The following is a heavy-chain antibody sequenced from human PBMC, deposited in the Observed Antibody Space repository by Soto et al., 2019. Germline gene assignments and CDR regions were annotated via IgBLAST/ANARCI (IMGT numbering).Heavy chain of an antibody. D-gene: IGHD6-19*01. J-gene: IGHJ4*02. Sequence: PSETLSLTCTVSGGSISSYYWSWVRQPPGKGLEWIGYIYYSGSTNYNPSLKSRVTISVDTSKNQFSLKLSSVTAADTAVYYCARHSKAVAPLDYWGQGTLVTVSS. CDR1: GGSISSYY. CDR3: ARHSKAVAPLDY. V-gene: IGHV4-59*08. CDR2: IYYSGST.